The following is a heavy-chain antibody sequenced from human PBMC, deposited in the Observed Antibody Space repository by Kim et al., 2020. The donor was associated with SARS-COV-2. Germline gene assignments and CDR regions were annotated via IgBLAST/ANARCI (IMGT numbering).Heavy chain of an antibody. CDR3: ARAVKDIVVVVAATGYYYYGMDV. D-gene: IGHD2-15*01. CDR2: IIPIFGTA. CDR1: GGTFSSYA. Sequence: SVKVSCKASGGTFSSYAISWVRQAPGQGLEWMGGIIPIFGTANYAQKFQGRVTITADESTSTAYMELSSLRSEDTAVYYCARAVKDIVVVVAATGYYYYGMDVWGQGTTVTVSS. V-gene: IGHV1-69*13. J-gene: IGHJ6*02.